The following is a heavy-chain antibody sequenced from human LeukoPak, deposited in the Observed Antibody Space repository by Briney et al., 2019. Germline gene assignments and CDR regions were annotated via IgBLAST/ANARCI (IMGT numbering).Heavy chain of an antibody. CDR1: GGSFSGYY. V-gene: IGHV4-31*11. Sequence: SETLSLTCAVYGGSFSGYYWSWIRQHPGKGLEWIGYIYYSGSTYYNPSLKSRVTISVDASKNQFSLKLSSVTAADTAVYYCARGGRGFGEFPWGQGTLVTVSS. CDR2: IYYSGST. D-gene: IGHD3-10*01. J-gene: IGHJ5*02. CDR3: ARGGRGFGEFP.